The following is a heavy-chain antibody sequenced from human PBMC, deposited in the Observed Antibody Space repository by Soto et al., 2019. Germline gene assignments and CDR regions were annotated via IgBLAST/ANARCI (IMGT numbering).Heavy chain of an antibody. CDR3: AKYYYESSGYYFYQKPFDY. Sequence: GGSLRLSCAASGFTFSSYGMHWVRQAPGKGLEWVAVIWYDGSNKYYADSVKGRFTISRDNSKNTLYLQMNSLRAEDTAVYYCAKYYYESSGYYFYQKPFDYWGQGTLVTVSS. CDR2: IWYDGSNK. V-gene: IGHV3-33*06. D-gene: IGHD3-22*01. J-gene: IGHJ4*02. CDR1: GFTFSSYG.